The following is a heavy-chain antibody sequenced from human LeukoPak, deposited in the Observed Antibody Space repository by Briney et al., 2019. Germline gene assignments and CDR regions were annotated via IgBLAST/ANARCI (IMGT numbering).Heavy chain of an antibody. V-gene: IGHV4-61*02. Sequence: PSETLSLTCTVSGGSISSSSYYWGWIRQPAGKGLEWIGRIYTSGSTNYNPSLKSRVTMSVDTSKNQFSLKLSSVTAADTAVYYCARAKGDRRITMVRGVTNYYYYYMDVWGKGTTVTISS. CDR3: ARAKGDRRITMVRGVTNYYYYYMDV. J-gene: IGHJ6*03. D-gene: IGHD3-10*01. CDR2: IYTSGST. CDR1: GGSISSSSYY.